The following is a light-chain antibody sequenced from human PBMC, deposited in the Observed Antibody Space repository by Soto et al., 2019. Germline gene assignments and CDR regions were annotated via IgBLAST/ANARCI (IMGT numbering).Light chain of an antibody. CDR3: QQYGSSRQT. Sequence: EIVMTQSPATLSVSPGERATLSCRASQSVSSNLAWYQQKPGQAPRLLIYGASTRATGIPARFSGSGSGTEFTLTISSLQSEDFAVYYCQQYGSSRQTFGLGTKVEVK. V-gene: IGKV3-15*01. CDR2: GAS. CDR1: QSVSSN. J-gene: IGKJ1*01.